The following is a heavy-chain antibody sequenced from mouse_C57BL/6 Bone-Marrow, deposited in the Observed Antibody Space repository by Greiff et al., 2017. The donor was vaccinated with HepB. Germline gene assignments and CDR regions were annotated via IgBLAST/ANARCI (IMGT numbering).Heavy chain of an antibody. CDR2: IEPETGGT. V-gene: IGHV1-15*01. J-gene: IGHJ1*03. D-gene: IGHD2-3*01. CDR1: GYTFTDYE. CDR3: TRYGWLPLYFDV. Sequence: QVQLQQSGAELVRPGASVTLSCKASGYTFTDYEMQCVKQTSVHGLEWIGAIEPETGGTAYNQKFKGKVILTADKSSSAAYMELRSVTSEDSAVYYCTRYGWLPLYFDVWGTGTTVTVSS.